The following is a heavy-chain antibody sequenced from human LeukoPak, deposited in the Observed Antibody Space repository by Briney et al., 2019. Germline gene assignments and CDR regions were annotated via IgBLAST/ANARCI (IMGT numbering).Heavy chain of an antibody. CDR3: ARGLRSGSPFDY. CDR1: GFTSRSYT. V-gene: IGHV3-21*01. D-gene: IGHD3-10*02. CDR2: ISSSSSYI. J-gene: IGHJ4*02. Sequence: GGSLRLSCAASGFTSRSYTMTWVRQAPGKGLEWVSSISSSSSYIYYADSVKGRLTISRDNAKNSLYLQMNSLRAEDTAVYYCARGLRSGSPFDYWGQGTLVTVS.